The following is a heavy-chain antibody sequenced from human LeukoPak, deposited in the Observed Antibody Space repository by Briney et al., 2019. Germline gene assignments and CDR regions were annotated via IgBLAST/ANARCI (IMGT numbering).Heavy chain of an antibody. Sequence: SETLSLTCAVYGGSLSGYYWSWIRQPPGKGLEWIGEINHSGSTNYNPSLKSRVTISVDTSKNQFSLKLSSVTAADTAVYYCARGPCYPRRSSSTSCYYLLWGQGTLVTVS. CDR1: GGSLSGYY. CDR3: ARGPCYPRRSSSTSCYYLL. V-gene: IGHV4-34*01. CDR2: INHSGST. D-gene: IGHD2-2*01. J-gene: IGHJ4*02.